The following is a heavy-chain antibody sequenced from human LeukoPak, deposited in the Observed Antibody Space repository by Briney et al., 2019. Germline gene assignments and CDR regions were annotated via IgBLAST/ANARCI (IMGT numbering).Heavy chain of an antibody. CDR2: INHRGST. V-gene: IGHV4-34*01. D-gene: IGHD2-15*01. CDR3: ARGHIVVVVATTRSDAFDM. Sequence: SETLSLTCAVYSGTFSGYYWSWLRQPPGKGLEWIGEINHRGSTNYNPSLKSRVTISVDTSKNQASLKLNSVTAADTAVYYCARGHIVVVVATTRSDAFDMWGQGTMVTVSS. J-gene: IGHJ3*02. CDR1: SGTFSGYY.